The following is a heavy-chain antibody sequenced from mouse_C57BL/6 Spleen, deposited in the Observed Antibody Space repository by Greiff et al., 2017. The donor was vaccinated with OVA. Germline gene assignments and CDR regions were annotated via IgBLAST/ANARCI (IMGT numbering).Heavy chain of an antibody. CDR1: GFTFSSYA. CDR3: ASHQYYDSSEGAMDY. J-gene: IGHJ4*01. CDR2: ISDGGSYT. V-gene: IGHV5-4*03. Sequence: EVKLMESGGGLVKPGGSLKLSCAASGFTFSSYAMSWVRQTPEKRLEWVATISDGGSYTYYPDNVKGRCTIARDNAKNNLYLQMSHLKSEDTAMYYCASHQYYDSSEGAMDYWGQGTSVTVSS. D-gene: IGHD1-1*01.